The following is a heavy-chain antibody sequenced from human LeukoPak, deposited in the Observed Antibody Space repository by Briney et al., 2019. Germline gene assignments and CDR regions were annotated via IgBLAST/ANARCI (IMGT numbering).Heavy chain of an antibody. J-gene: IGHJ4*02. Sequence: ASVKVSCKASGYTFTSYYMHWVRQAPGQGLEWMGIINPSGGSTSYAQKFQGRVTMTRDTSTSTVYMELSSLRSEDTAVYYCARDLLQYFDWLTMAGYWGQGTLVSVSS. D-gene: IGHD3-9*01. CDR3: ARDLLQYFDWLTMAGY. V-gene: IGHV1-46*01. CDR1: GYTFTSYY. CDR2: INPSGGST.